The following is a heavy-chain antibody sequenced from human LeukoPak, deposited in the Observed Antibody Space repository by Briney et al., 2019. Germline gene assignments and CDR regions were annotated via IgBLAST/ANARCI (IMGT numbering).Heavy chain of an antibody. Sequence: SETLSLTCTVSGGSISSYYWSWIRQHPGKGLEWIGYIYYSGSTNYNPSLKSRVTISVDTSKNQFSLKLSSVTAADTAVYYCARERLWISSGWCSADAFDIWGQGTMVTVSS. CDR2: IYYSGST. J-gene: IGHJ3*02. CDR3: ARERLWISSGWCSADAFDI. V-gene: IGHV4-59*12. CDR1: GGSISSYY. D-gene: IGHD6-19*01.